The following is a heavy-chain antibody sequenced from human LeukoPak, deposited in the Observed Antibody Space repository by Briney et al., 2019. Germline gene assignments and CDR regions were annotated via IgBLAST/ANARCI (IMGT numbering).Heavy chain of an antibody. CDR1: GFTFSSYA. D-gene: IGHD3-22*01. Sequence: GGSLRLSCAASGFTFSSYAMSWVRQAPGKGLEWVSGISWNSGSIGYADSVKGRFTISRDNAKNSLYLQMNSLRAEDTALYYCAKDWYYYDSSGYYDYWGQGTLVTVSS. V-gene: IGHV3-9*01. CDR2: ISWNSGSI. CDR3: AKDWYYYDSSGYYDY. J-gene: IGHJ4*02.